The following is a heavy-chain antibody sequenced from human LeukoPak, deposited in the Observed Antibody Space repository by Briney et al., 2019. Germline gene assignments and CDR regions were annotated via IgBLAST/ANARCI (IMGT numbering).Heavy chain of an antibody. V-gene: IGHV1-2*02. CDR1: GYTFTGYY. D-gene: IGHD3-10*01. CDR2: INPNSGGT. Sequence: ASVKVSCKASGYTFTGYYMHWVRQAPGRGLEWMGWINPNSGGTNYAQKFQGRVTMTRDTSISTAYMELSRLRSDDTAVYYCARGSYGSGSYDYYYYYYMDVWGKGTTATVSS. J-gene: IGHJ6*03. CDR3: ARGSYGSGSYDYYYYYYMDV.